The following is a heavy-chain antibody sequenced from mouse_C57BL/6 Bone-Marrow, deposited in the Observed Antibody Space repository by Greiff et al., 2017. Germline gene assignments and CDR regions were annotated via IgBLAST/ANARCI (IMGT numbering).Heavy chain of an antibody. CDR2: IYPGSGST. J-gene: IGHJ2*01. Sequence: QVQLQQSGAELVRPGASVKLSCKASGYTFTDYYINWVKQRPGQGLEWIARIYPGSGSTNYNEKFKRKATLTVDKSSSTAYMQLSSLTSEDSAVYYCASSGGVYYGSSYVGYWGQGTTLTVSS. CDR3: ASSGGVYYGSSYVGY. V-gene: IGHV1-76*01. CDR1: GYTFTDYY. D-gene: IGHD1-1*01.